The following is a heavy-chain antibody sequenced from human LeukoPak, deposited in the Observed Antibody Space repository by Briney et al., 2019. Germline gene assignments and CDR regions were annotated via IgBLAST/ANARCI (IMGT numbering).Heavy chain of an antibody. D-gene: IGHD1-1*01. Sequence: GGSLRLSCAASGFTFSVHGMHWGRQAPGKGLEWVALIWSDGSSKYYADSVKGRFTISRDNSKNTLYLQMNRLRAEDTAVYYCARDWNDGCLDYWGQGTLVTVSS. CDR3: ARDWNDGCLDY. J-gene: IGHJ4*02. V-gene: IGHV3-33*01. CDR1: GFTFSVHG. CDR2: IWSDGSSK.